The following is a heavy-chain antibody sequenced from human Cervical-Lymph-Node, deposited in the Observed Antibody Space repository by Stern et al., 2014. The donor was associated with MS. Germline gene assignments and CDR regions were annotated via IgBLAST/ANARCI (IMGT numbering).Heavy chain of an antibody. Sequence: VQLVESGAEMKKPGASVKVSCKASGYTFTSYYVHWVRLAPGQGLEWMGRYSPYDGTTIYAQKFPGRVTMTSDTSTSTAYMELGSLRSEDTAMYYCARDGGYDSSGIYIANAFDVWGQGTMVSVSS. D-gene: IGHD3-22*01. V-gene: IGHV1-46*01. J-gene: IGHJ3*01. CDR3: ARDGGYDSSGIYIANAFDV. CDR1: GYTFTSYY. CDR2: YSPYDGTT.